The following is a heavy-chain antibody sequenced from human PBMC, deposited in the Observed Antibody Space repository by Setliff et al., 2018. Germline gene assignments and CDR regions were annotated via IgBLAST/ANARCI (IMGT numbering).Heavy chain of an antibody. D-gene: IGHD2-2*01. V-gene: IGHV1-18*01. CDR2: ISGYNGYT. CDR1: GYTFAKYG. CDR3: VRDRAAIVVGPPTAAFDI. Sequence: VKVSCKAFGYTFAKYGTSWVRQAPGQGLEWMGWISGYNGYTVYAQKLQGRVTLTTDTSTGTAYMEVRSLRSDDTAQYYCVRDRAAIVVGPPTAAFDIWGQGTMVTVSS. J-gene: IGHJ3*02.